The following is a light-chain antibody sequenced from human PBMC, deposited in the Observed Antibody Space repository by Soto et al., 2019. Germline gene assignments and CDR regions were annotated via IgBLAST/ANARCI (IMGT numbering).Light chain of an antibody. J-gene: IGLJ1*01. CDR2: EVS. CDR3: SSYTSSGTL. V-gene: IGLV2-14*01. Sequence: QSALTQPPSASGSLGQSVTISCTGTSSDVGAYNYVSWYQQHPGKAPKLMIYEVSKRPSGVSSRFSGSKSGNTASLTISGLQAEDEADYYCSSYTSSGTLFGTGTKVTVL. CDR1: SSDVGAYNY.